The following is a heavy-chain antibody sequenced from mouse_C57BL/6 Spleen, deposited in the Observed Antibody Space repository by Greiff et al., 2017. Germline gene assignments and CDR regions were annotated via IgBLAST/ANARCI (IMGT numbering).Heavy chain of an antibody. J-gene: IGHJ4*01. V-gene: IGHV1-64*01. D-gene: IGHD2-1*01. CDR1: GYTFTSYW. CDR3: ASYYDYYAMDY. Sequence: QVQLQQPGAELVKPGASVKLSCKASGYTFTSYWMHWMKQRPGQGLEWIGMIHPNSGSTNYNEKFKSKATLTVDKSSSTAYMQLSSLTSEDSAVYYCASYYDYYAMDYWGQGTSVTVSS. CDR2: IHPNSGST.